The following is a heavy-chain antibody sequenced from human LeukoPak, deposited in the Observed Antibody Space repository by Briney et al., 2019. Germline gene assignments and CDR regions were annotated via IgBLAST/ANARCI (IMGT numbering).Heavy chain of an antibody. V-gene: IGHV3-48*04. CDR1: GFTFSSYS. D-gene: IGHD3-10*02. Sequence: SGGSLRLSCAASGFTFSSYSMNWVRQAPGKGLEWVSSISSSGSTIYYADSVKGRFTISRDNAKNSLYLQMNSLRAEDTAVYYCAELGITMIGGVWGKGTTVTISS. J-gene: IGHJ6*04. CDR3: AELGITMIGGV. CDR2: ISSSGSTI.